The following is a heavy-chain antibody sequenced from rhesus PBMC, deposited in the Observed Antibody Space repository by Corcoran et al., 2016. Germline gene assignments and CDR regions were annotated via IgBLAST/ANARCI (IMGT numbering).Heavy chain of an antibody. Sequence: QVQLQESGPGLVKPSETLSLTCAVSGGSISGYYYWSWIRQPPGKGLEWIGSFYGSGGSNYLNPSLKSRGTRSVDTSKNQFSLKLSSVTAADTAVYYCANRPTAGTVGPIDYWGQGVLVTVSS. CDR2: FYGSGGSN. V-gene: IGHV4S14*01. CDR1: GGSISGYYY. J-gene: IGHJ4*01. CDR3: ANRPTAGTVGPIDY. D-gene: IGHD5-24*01.